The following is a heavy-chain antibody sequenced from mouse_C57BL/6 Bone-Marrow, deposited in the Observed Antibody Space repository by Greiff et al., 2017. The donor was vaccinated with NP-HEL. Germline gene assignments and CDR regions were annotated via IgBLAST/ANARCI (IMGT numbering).Heavy chain of an antibody. CDR2: SRNKANDYTT. J-gene: IGHJ4*01. CDR3: ARDVYYGNYAGAMDY. Sequence: EVKLVESGGGLVQSGRSLRLSCATSGFTFSDFYMEWVRQAPGKGLEWIAASRNKANDYTTEYSASVKGRFIVSRDTSQSILYLQMNALRAEDTAIYYCARDVYYGNYAGAMDYWGQGTSVTVSS. D-gene: IGHD2-1*01. V-gene: IGHV7-1*01. CDR1: GFTFSDFY.